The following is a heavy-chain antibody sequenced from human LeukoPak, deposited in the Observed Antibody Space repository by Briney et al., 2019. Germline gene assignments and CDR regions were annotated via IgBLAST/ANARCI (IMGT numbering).Heavy chain of an antibody. Sequence: SETLSLTCTVSGGSISDYYWSWIRQPAGKGLEWMGRIYPSISTNYNPSLQSRVTMSVDTSKNQSSLKLSPVTAADTAVYYCARHYGAYSPFDYWGQGTLVTVSS. D-gene: IGHD4-17*01. CDR2: IYPSIST. V-gene: IGHV4-4*07. J-gene: IGHJ4*02. CDR1: GGSISDYY. CDR3: ARHYGAYSPFDY.